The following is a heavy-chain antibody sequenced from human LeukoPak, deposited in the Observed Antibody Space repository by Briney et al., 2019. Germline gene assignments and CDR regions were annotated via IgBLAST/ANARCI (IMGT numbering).Heavy chain of an antibody. CDR3: ASQLGDASDI. J-gene: IGHJ3*02. Sequence: PGGSLRLSCAASGFTFSSYSMNWVRQAPGKGLEWVSYISSSSTIYYADSVKGRFTISRANGKNSLYLQMNSLRAEDTAVYYCASQLGDASDIWGQGTMVTVSS. V-gene: IGHV3-48*01. CDR1: GFTFSSYS. CDR2: ISSSSTI. D-gene: IGHD6-13*01.